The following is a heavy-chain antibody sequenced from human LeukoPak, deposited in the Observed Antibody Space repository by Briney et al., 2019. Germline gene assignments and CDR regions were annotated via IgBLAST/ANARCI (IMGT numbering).Heavy chain of an antibody. CDR1: GGSLSNYY. D-gene: IGHD3-22*01. CDR2: LYTSGSA. CDR3: ARGPDGSGYYRFDY. Sequence: SETLSLTCTVSGGSLSNYYWSWIRQPAGKGLEWIGRLYTSGSANYNPSLKSRVTMSVDTSKNQFSLKLSSATAADKAVYYCARGPDGSGYYRFDYWGQGTLVTVSS. J-gene: IGHJ4*02. V-gene: IGHV4-4*07.